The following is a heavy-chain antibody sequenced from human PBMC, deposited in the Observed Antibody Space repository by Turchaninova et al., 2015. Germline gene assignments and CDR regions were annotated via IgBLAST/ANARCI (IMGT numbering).Heavy chain of an antibody. J-gene: IGHJ4*02. CDR3: AREWDS. Sequence: EVHLVESGGGLAQPGGSLRRSCTTSGFTFSDFGMNWVRQAPGKGLEWLSHISGGKSSRYYADSVKGRFIVSRDNAKNSLYLQMNSLRAEDTAVYYCAREWDSWGQGILVTVSS. CDR2: ISGGKSSR. CDR1: GFTFSDFG. V-gene: IGHV3-48*04.